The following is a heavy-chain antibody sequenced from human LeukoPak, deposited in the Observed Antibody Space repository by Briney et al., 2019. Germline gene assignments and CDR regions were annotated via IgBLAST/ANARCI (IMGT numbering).Heavy chain of an antibody. CDR2: IDWDDDK. Sequence: SGPTLVNPTQTLTLTCTFSGFSLSTSGMCVSWIRQPPGKALEWLARIDWDDDKYYSTSLKTRLTISKDTSKNQVVLTMTNMDPVDTATYYCARIGCNYDILTGSLYRDYWGQGTLVTVSS. CDR1: GFSLSTSGMC. V-gene: IGHV2-70*11. D-gene: IGHD3-9*01. CDR3: ARIGCNYDILTGSLYRDY. J-gene: IGHJ4*02.